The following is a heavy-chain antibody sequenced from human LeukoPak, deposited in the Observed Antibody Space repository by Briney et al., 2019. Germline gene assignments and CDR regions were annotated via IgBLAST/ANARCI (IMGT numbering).Heavy chain of an antibody. D-gene: IGHD3-10*01. CDR3: ANLPTDSYYYGSGKVY. Sequence: GGSLRLSCAASGFTFSSYGMHWVRQALGKGLEWVAVIWYDGSNKYYADSVKGRFTISRDNSKNTLYLQMNSLRAEDTAVYYCANLPTDSYYYGSGKVYWGQGTLVTVSS. V-gene: IGHV3-33*06. CDR2: IWYDGSNK. CDR1: GFTFSSYG. J-gene: IGHJ4*02.